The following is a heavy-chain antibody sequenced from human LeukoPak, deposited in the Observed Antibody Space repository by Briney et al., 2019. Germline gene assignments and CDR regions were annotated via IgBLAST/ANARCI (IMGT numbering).Heavy chain of an antibody. D-gene: IGHD3-3*01. J-gene: IGHJ4*02. Sequence: AGGSLRLSCAASGFTFSSYGMHWVRQAPGKGLEWVAVIWYDGSNKYYADSVKGRFTISRDNAKNSLYLQMNSLRAEDTAVYYCAKDRTRQAYWGQGTLVTVSS. V-gene: IGHV3-33*03. CDR2: IWYDGSNK. CDR3: AKDRTRQAY. CDR1: GFTFSSYG.